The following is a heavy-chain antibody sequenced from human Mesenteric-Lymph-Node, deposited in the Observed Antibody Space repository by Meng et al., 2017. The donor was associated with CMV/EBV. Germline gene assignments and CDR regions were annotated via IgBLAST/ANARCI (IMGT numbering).Heavy chain of an antibody. J-gene: IGHJ6*02. Sequence: SVKVSCKASGGTFSSYAISWVRQAPGQGLEWMGGIIPIFGTANYAQKFQGRVTITTDESTSTAYMELSSLRSEDTAVYYCARDVAVALGMDVWGQGTTVTVSS. V-gene: IGHV1-69*05. CDR3: ARDVAVALGMDV. D-gene: IGHD6-19*01. CDR2: IIPIFGTA. CDR1: GGTFSSYA.